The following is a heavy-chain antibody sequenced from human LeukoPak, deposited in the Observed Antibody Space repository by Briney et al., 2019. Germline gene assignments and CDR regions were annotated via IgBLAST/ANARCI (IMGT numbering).Heavy chain of an antibody. CDR2: INPNSGGT. CDR1: GYTFTGYY. Sequence: ASVKVSCKASGYTFTGYYMHWLRQAPGQGLEWMGWINPNSGGTNYAQKFQGRVILTRNTSISTAYMELSSLRSDDTAVYYCARDGSLDYWGQGTLVTVSS. D-gene: IGHD6-13*01. J-gene: IGHJ4*02. V-gene: IGHV1-2*02. CDR3: ARDGSLDY.